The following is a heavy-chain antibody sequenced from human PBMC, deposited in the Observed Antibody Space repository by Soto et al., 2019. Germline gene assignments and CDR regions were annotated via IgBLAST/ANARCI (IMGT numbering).Heavy chain of an antibody. CDR1: GGTFSTFG. CDR2: IIPFFGTA. V-gene: IGHV1-69*13. CDR3: ARTAPMDAGDKYYYDF. D-gene: IGHD3-16*01. Sequence: GASVKVSCKASGGTFSTFGISWVRQAHGQGLEWMGGIIPFFGTAKYSQKFEDRITITADESTNTVYMDLRSLTSEDTAIYYCARTAPMDAGDKYYYDFWGQGALVTVS. J-gene: IGHJ4*02.